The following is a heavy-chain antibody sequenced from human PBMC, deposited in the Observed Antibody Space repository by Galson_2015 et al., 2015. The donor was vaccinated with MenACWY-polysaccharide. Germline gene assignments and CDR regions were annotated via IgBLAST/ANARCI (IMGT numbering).Heavy chain of an antibody. Sequence: SLRLSCAASGFSFSAYGMTWVRQAPGRGLEWVSGSGSGGGLYYADSVKGRFTVSRDNSKNTLYLQMNNLRAEDTAIYYCAKVGPRSSWTMVVDYWGQGTLVTVSS. V-gene: IGHV3-23*01. CDR2: SGSGGGL. D-gene: IGHD4/OR15-4a*01. CDR3: AKVGPRSSWTMVVDY. J-gene: IGHJ4*02. CDR1: GFSFSAYG.